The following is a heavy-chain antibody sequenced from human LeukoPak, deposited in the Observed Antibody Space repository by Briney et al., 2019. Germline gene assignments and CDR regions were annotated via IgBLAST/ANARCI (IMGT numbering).Heavy chain of an antibody. Sequence: PSETLSLTCAVYGVSFSGYYWSWIRQPPGKGLEWIGEINHSGSTNYNPSLKSRVTISVDTSKNQFSLKLSSVTAADTAVYYCARALTSRDGYNYYYWGQGTLVTVSS. D-gene: IGHD5-24*01. CDR3: ARALTSRDGYNYYY. J-gene: IGHJ4*02. CDR1: GVSFSGYY. CDR2: INHSGST. V-gene: IGHV4-34*01.